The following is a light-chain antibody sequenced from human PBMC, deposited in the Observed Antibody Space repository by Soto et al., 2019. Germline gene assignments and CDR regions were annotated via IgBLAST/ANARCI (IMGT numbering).Light chain of an antibody. CDR2: DVS. Sequence: DIQMTQSPSSLSASVGDRVTITCQANQDISGSLNWFQQKPGKAPQLLIYDVSTLERGVPSRFSGSGYGTDFTLTINSLQPEDIGTYFCQQFESLPFTFGPGTKVDIK. V-gene: IGKV1-33*01. CDR3: QQFESLPFT. J-gene: IGKJ3*01. CDR1: QDISGS.